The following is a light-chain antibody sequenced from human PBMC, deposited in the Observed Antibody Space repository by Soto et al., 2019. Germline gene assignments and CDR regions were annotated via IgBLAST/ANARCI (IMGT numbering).Light chain of an antibody. V-gene: IGKV1-5*03. Sequence: DIQMAQSPSTLSASVGDRVTITCRASQSISSWLAWYQPKPGKAPNLLIYKASSLESGVPSRFSGSGSGTEFTLTISSLQPDDFATYYCQQYNSFPWTFGQGTKVEIK. CDR1: QSISSW. J-gene: IGKJ1*01. CDR3: QQYNSFPWT. CDR2: KAS.